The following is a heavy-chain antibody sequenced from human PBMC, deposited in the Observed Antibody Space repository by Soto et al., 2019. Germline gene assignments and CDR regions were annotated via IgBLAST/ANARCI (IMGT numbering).Heavy chain of an antibody. CDR1: GYTFAGYY. V-gene: IGHV1-2*04. Sequence: EASVKVSCKASGYTFAGYYMHWVRQAPGQRIEWMGWINPNSGATNYAQKFQGWVTMTRDTSISTAYMELSRLRSDDTAVYYCASTHSYCYDTSGPDAFDIWGQGTMVTVS. CDR3: ASTHSYCYDTSGPDAFDI. J-gene: IGHJ3*02. D-gene: IGHD3-22*01. CDR2: INPNSGAT.